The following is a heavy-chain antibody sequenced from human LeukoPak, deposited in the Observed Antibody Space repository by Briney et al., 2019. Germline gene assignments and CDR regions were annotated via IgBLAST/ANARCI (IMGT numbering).Heavy chain of an antibody. Sequence: PSETLSLTCTVSGGSISSYYWSWIRQPAGKGLEWIGRIYTSGSTNYNPSLKSRVTISVDKSKNQFSLKLSSVTAADTAVYYCARDHGGWYFSWFDLWGQGTLVTVSS. CDR3: ARDHGGWYFSWFDL. J-gene: IGHJ5*02. CDR2: IYTSGST. V-gene: IGHV4-4*07. D-gene: IGHD6-19*01. CDR1: GGSISSYY.